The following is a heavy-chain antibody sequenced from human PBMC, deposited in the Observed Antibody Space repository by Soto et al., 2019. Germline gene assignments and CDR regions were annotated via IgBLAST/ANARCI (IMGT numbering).Heavy chain of an antibody. Sequence: QVQLVQSGAEVKRPGASLKVSCQASGYTFTTYDINWVRQAPGQGLEWMGWMNPYTGKAGYAQKFQGGITKTRENSISTAYMELSSLRFKDTAVYYCASRKERSGPTYFDYWGRGTLVTVSS. V-gene: IGHV1-8*01. J-gene: IGHJ4*02. CDR3: ASRKERSGPTYFDY. CDR2: MNPYTGKA. CDR1: GYTFTTYD. D-gene: IGHD6-25*01.